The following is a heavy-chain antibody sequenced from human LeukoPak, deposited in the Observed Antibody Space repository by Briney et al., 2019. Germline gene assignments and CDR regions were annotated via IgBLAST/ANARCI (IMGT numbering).Heavy chain of an antibody. D-gene: IGHD4-17*01. J-gene: IGHJ4*02. CDR3: ARDHGDYRFFDS. CDR2: IKEDGSQK. Sequence: GGSLRLSCAASGFTFSGYWMSWVRQAPGKGLEWVANIKEDGSQKYYVDSVKGRFTISRDNAKNSLYLQMNSLRAEDTAVYYCARDHGDYRFFDSWGQGTLDTVSS. V-gene: IGHV3-7*04. CDR1: GFTFSGYW.